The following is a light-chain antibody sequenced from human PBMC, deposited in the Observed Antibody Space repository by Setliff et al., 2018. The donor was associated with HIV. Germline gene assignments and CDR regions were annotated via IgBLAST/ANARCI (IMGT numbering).Light chain of an antibody. Sequence: QAVVTQEPSLTVSPGGTVTLTCASSTGAVTSGYSPNWFQQKPGQAPRALIYGTTNRHSWTPARFSGSLLGGKAALTLSGVQPEDEAEYYCLLYYGGCDVFGNGTKGT. J-gene: IGLJ1*01. V-gene: IGLV7-43*01. CDR1: TGAVTSGYS. CDR3: LLYYGGCDV. CDR2: GTT.